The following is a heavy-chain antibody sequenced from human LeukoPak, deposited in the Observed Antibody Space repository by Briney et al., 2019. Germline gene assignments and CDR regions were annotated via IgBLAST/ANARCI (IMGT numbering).Heavy chain of an antibody. CDR2: ISGGGGSI. V-gene: IGHV3-23*01. CDR1: GFTFSSYA. J-gene: IGHJ3*02. Sequence: GGSLRLSCAASGFTFSSYAMSWVRQAPGKGLGWVSAISGGGGSIHYADSVKGRFTISRDNSKNTLYLQMNGLRAEDTAVYYWANRKFPQYYDRNGGAFDIWGQGTMVTVSS. CDR3: ANRKFPQYYDRNGGAFDI. D-gene: IGHD3-22*01.